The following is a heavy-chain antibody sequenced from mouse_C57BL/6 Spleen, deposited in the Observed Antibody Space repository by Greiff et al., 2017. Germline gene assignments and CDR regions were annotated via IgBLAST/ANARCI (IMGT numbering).Heavy chain of an antibody. J-gene: IGHJ3*01. CDR2: IDPETGGT. CDR1: GYTFTDYE. D-gene: IGHD1-1*01. V-gene: IGHV1-15*01. Sequence: VQLQQSGAELVRPGASVTLSCKASGYTFTDYEMHWVKQTPVHGLEWIGAIDPETGGTAYNQKFKGKAILTADKSSSTAYMELRSLTSEDSAVYYCTRKEYYYGSTSFAYWGQGTLVTVSA. CDR3: TRKEYYYGSTSFAY.